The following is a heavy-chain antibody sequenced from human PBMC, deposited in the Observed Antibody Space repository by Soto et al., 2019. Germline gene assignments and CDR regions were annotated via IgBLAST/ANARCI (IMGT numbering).Heavy chain of an antibody. Sequence: EVQLLESGGGLVQPGGSLRLSCAASGFTFGSYAMSWVRQAPGKGLEWVSAINGTGGGPYYADSVKGRFTISRDNSKNTLYLQMNSLRAENTAVYYCAKGSASSRPYYFDYWGQGTQVTVSS. CDR1: GFTFGSYA. V-gene: IGHV3-23*01. D-gene: IGHD6-6*01. CDR3: AKGSASSRPYYFDY. CDR2: INGTGGGP. J-gene: IGHJ4*02.